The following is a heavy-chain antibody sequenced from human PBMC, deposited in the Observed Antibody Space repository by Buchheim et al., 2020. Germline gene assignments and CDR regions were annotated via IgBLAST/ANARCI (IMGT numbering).Heavy chain of an antibody. CDR1: GFTFSSYG. Sequence: QVQLVESGGGVVQPGRSLRLSCAASGFTFSSYGMHWVRQAPGKGLEWVAVISYDGSNKYYADSVKGRFTISRDNSKNTLYLQMNSLRAEETAVYYCAKGASSGWFLFDYWGQGTL. CDR2: ISYDGSNK. D-gene: IGHD6-19*01. V-gene: IGHV3-30*18. J-gene: IGHJ4*02. CDR3: AKGASSGWFLFDY.